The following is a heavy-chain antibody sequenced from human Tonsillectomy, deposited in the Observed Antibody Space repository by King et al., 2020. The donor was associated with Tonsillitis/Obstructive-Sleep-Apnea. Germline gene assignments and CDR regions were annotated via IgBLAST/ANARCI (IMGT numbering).Heavy chain of an antibody. J-gene: IGHJ5*02. V-gene: IGHV4-34*01. CDR3: ARALYWGSRWFDP. D-gene: IGHD7-27*01. CDR1: GGSFSGYY. CDR2: INHSGST. Sequence: VQLQQWGAGLLKPSETLSLTCAVYGGSFSGYYWSWIRQPPGKGLEWIGEINHSGSTNYNPSLKSRVTISVDTSKNQFSLKLSSVTAADTAVYYCARALYWGSRWFDPWGQGTLVTVSS.